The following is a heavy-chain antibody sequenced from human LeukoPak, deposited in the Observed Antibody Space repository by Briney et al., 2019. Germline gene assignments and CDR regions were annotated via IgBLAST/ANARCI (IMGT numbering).Heavy chain of an antibody. V-gene: IGHV4-34*01. Sequence: PSETLSLTCAVYGGSFSGYYWSWIRQPPGKGLEWIGEINHSGSTNYNPSLKSRVTISVDTSKNQFSLKLSSVTAADTAVYYCARLPWVVPAAIKRGRYYYYMDVWGKGTTVTVSS. D-gene: IGHD2-2*01. CDR3: ARLPWVVPAAIKRGRYYYYMDV. CDR1: GGSFSGYY. J-gene: IGHJ6*03. CDR2: INHSGST.